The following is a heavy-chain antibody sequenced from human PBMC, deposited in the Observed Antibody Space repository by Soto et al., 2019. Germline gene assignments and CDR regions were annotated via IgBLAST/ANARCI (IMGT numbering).Heavy chain of an antibody. D-gene: IGHD3-16*02. CDR1: GFTFSDFY. CDR3: ARDSTDYDYIWVSYQSGFDY. J-gene: IGHJ4*02. CDR2: ISSSGNTI. V-gene: IGHV3-11*01. Sequence: QVQLVESGGGLVKPGESLRLSCAASGFTFSDFYMSWIRQAPGKGLEWLSYISSSGNTIYYADSVRGRFTISRDNAKNSRYLQMNSLRAEDTAVYYCARDSTDYDYIWVSYQSGFDYWGQGTLVTVSS.